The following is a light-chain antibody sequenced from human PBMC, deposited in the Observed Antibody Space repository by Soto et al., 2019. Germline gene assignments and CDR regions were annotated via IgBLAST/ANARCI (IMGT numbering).Light chain of an antibody. CDR1: QSISTW. CDR2: DAS. CDR3: QQYNFYPRT. J-gene: IGKJ1*01. V-gene: IGKV1-5*01. Sequence: DIQMTQSPSTLSASAGDRVTITCRASQSISTWLAWYQQKPGKAPKVLMYDASNLQSGVPSRFSGSGSGTEFTLTISSLQPDDFATYYCQQYNFYPRTFGQGTKVDIK.